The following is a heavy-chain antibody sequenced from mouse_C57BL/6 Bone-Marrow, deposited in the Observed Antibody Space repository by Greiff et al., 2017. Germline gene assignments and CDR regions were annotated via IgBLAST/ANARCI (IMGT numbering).Heavy chain of an antibody. J-gene: IGHJ4*01. CDR3: ARDFFRDYGPSYYAMDY. D-gene: IGHD2-4*01. Sequence: EVMLVESGGGLVKPGGSLKLSCAASGFTFSSYAMSWVRQTPEQRLEWVATISDGGSYTYYPDNVKGRFTISRDNAKNNLYLQMSHLKSEDTAMYYWARDFFRDYGPSYYAMDYWGQGTSVTVSS. V-gene: IGHV5-4*03. CDR2: ISDGGSYT. CDR1: GFTFSSYA.